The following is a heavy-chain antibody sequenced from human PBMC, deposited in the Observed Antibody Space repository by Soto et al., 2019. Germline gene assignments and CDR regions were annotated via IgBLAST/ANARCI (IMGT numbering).Heavy chain of an antibody. CDR2: IYYSGST. V-gene: IGHV4-30-2*01. Sequence: QLQLQESGSGLVKPSQTLSLTCAVSGGSISSGGYSWSWIRQPPGKGLEWIGYIYYSGSTYYNPSLKSRVTISVDRSKNQFSLKLSSVTAAASAVYYCAGVRGPYCGGECYPPTPNWFDPWGQGTLVTVSS. CDR3: AGVRGPYCGGECYPPTPNWFDP. J-gene: IGHJ5*02. CDR1: GGSISSGGYS. D-gene: IGHD2-21*01.